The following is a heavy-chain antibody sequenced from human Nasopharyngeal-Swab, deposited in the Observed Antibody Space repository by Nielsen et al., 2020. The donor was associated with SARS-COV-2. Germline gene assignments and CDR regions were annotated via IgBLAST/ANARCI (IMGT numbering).Heavy chain of an antibody. V-gene: IGHV3-48*02. CDR3: ARDIYPGAYGMDV. CDR1: GFTFRSYT. Sequence: GESLKISCAASGFTFRSYTLNWVRQAPGKGLEWVSYISSSSATIYYTGSVRGRFPISRDNAKNSLFLQMNSLRDEDTAVYYCARDIYPGAYGMDVWGQGTTVTVSS. CDR2: ISSSSATI. D-gene: IGHD2-2*02. J-gene: IGHJ6*02.